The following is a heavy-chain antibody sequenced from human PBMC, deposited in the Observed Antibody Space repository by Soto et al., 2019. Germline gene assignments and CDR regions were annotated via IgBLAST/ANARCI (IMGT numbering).Heavy chain of an antibody. CDR2: IYYSGTT. V-gene: IGHV4-30-2*01. CDR3: AKSITGRRDAFDL. J-gene: IGHJ3*01. D-gene: IGHD6-6*01. CDR1: NGSVSSGTYS. Sequence: SETLSLTCTVSNGSVSSGTYSWSWVRQPPGKGLEWIGYIYYSGTTYYTPSLKGRLTMSMDRANDHFSLNLTSVTAADTAMYYCAKSITGRRDAFDLWGQGTMVTVSS.